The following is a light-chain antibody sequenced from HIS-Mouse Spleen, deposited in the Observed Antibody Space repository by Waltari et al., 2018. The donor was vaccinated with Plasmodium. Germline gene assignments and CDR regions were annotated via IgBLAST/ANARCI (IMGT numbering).Light chain of an antibody. V-gene: IGLV3-19*01. CDR3: NSRDSSGNHVV. CDR1: SIRSYY. CDR2: GKN. Sequence: SSELTQDPAVSVSLGPTVRITCQVDSIRSYYASWYQHKPGQAPVLVIYGKNNRPSGIPDRFSGSSSGNTASLTITGAQAEDEADYYCNSRDSSGNHVVFGGGTKLTVL. J-gene: IGLJ2*01.